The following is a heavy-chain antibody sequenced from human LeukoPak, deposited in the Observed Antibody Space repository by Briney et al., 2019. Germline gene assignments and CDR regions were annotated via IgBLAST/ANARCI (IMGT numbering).Heavy chain of an antibody. Sequence: ASVEVSCKASGYTFTSYDINWVRQATGQGLEWMGWMNPNSGNTGYAQKFQGRVTITRNTSISTAYMELSSLRSEDTAVYYCAREPLEALAGTSDYWGQGTLVTVSS. CDR2: MNPNSGNT. CDR3: AREPLEALAGTSDY. CDR1: GYTFTSYD. D-gene: IGHD6-19*01. J-gene: IGHJ4*02. V-gene: IGHV1-8*03.